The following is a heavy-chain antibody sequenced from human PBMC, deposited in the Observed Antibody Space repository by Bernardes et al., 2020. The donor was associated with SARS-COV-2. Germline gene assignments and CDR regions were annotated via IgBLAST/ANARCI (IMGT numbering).Heavy chain of an antibody. J-gene: IGHJ6*02. Sequence: GGSLRLSCAASGFTFNTYGMHWVRRAPDKGLEWVAVIWYDGSTKYYADSVKGRFTISRDNSKNILYLQMNSLRVEDTAVYYCVRRFCAVSSACGNFHGMGVWGQGTTVTVYS. V-gene: IGHV3-33*01. CDR1: GFTFNTYG. CDR2: IWYDGSTK. D-gene: IGHD2-21*01. CDR3: VRRFCAVSSACGNFHGMGV.